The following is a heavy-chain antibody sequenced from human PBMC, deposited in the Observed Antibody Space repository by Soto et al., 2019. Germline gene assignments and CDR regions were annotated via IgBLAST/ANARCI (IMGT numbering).Heavy chain of an antibody. V-gene: IGHV3-74*01. CDR2: INSDGSST. CDR1: GFTFSSYW. D-gene: IGHD2-21*02. CDR3: ARGAVTDNWFDP. J-gene: IGHJ5*02. Sequence: EVQLVESGGGLVQPGGSLRLSCAASGFTFSSYWMHWVRQAPGKGLVWVSRINSDGSSTSYADSVKGRFTISRDNAKNTLYLQMNSLRAEDTAVYYCARGAVTDNWFDPWGQGTLVTVSS.